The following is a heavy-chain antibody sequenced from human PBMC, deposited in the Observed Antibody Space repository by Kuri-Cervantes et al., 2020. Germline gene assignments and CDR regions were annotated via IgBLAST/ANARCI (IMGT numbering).Heavy chain of an antibody. J-gene: IGHJ3*02. D-gene: IGHD3-16*01. CDR1: GFTFSSYA. CDR2: ISGSGGST. CDR3: AKSALGAFDI. Sequence: GESLKISCAASGFTFSSYAMSWVRQAPGKGLEWVSAISGSGGSTYYADSVKGRFTISRDNSKNTLYLQMNSLRAEDTAVYCCAKSALGAFDIWGQGTMVTVSS. V-gene: IGHV3-23*01.